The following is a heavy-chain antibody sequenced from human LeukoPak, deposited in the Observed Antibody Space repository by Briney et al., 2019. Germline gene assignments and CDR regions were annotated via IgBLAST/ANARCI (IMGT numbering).Heavy chain of an antibody. D-gene: IGHD2-15*01. CDR3: AKGRCSGGSCYGRGFDY. Sequence: GGSLRLSCAASGFTFGTYAMSWVRQAPGKGLEGVSAISGSSDYTFYADSVKGRFTISRDNAKNTLYLQMNSLRAEDTAVYYCAKGRCSGGSCYGRGFDYWGQGTLVTVSS. V-gene: IGHV3-23*01. CDR2: ISGSSDYT. CDR1: GFTFGTYA. J-gene: IGHJ4*02.